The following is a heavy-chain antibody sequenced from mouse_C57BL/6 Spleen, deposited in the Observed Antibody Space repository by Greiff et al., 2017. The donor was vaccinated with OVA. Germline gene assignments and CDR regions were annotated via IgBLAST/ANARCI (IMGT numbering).Heavy chain of an antibody. CDR1: GYAFSSSW. V-gene: IGHV1-82*01. D-gene: IGHD4-1*01. CDR2: IYPGDGDT. CDR3: ARSITGTADY. J-gene: IGHJ2*01. Sequence: QLQLQQSGPELVKPGASVKISCKASGYAFSSSWMNWVKQRPGKGLEWIGRIYPGDGDTNYNGKFKGKATLTADKSSSTAYMQLSSLTSEDSAVYFCARSITGTADYWGQGTTLTVSS.